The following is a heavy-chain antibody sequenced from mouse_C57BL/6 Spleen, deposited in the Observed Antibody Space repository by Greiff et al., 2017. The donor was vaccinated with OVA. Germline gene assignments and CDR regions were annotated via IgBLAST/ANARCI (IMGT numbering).Heavy chain of an antibody. CDR1: GFTFSDYG. Sequence: EVQLQQSGGGLVKPGGSLKLSCAASGFTFSDYGMHWVRQAPEKGLEWVAYISSGSSTIYYAETVKGRFTISRDNAKNTLFLQMTSLRSEDTAMYYCARGGYGNYNYYAMDYWGQGTSVTVSS. J-gene: IGHJ4*01. V-gene: IGHV5-17*01. CDR3: ARGGYGNYNYYAMDY. CDR2: ISSGSSTI. D-gene: IGHD2-1*01.